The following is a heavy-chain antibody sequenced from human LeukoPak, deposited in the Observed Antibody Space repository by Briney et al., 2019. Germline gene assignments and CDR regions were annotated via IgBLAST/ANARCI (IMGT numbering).Heavy chain of an antibody. D-gene: IGHD6-6*01. CDR3: AKRISSVYYYGMDV. CDR2: ISYDGSNK. V-gene: IGHV3-30*18. J-gene: IGHJ6*04. CDR1: GFTFSSYG. Sequence: GRSLRPSCAASGFTFSSYGMHWVRQAPGKGLEWVAVISYDGSNKYYADSVKGRFTISRDNSKNTLYLQMNSLRAEDTAVYYCAKRISSVYYYGMDVWGKGTTVTVSS.